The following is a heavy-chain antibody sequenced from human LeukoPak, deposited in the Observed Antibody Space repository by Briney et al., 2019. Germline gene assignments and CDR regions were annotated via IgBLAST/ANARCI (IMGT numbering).Heavy chain of an antibody. V-gene: IGHV3-23*01. J-gene: IGHJ4*02. Sequence: GGSLRLSCAASGFTFSNYAMSWVRQAPGKGLEWVSAIGGYGGSTYYADSVKGRFTISRDNSKNTLYLQMNSLRAEDTAVYYCAKDKDTGTSYFDYWGQGTLVTVSS. D-gene: IGHD1-1*01. CDR1: GFTFSNYA. CDR2: IGGYGGST. CDR3: AKDKDTGTSYFDY.